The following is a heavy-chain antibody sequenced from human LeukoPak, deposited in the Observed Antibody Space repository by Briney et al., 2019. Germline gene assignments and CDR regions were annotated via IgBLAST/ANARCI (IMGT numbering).Heavy chain of an antibody. CDR3: AKVMDRDIVATIRLGSQYYFDY. V-gene: IGHV3-30*02. J-gene: IGHJ4*02. Sequence: PGGSLRLSCAASGFTFSSYGMHWVRQAPGKGLEWVAFIRPDGDNKYYADSVKGRFTISRDNSKNTLYLQLNSLRAEDTAVYYCAKVMDRDIVATIRLGSQYYFDYWGQGTLVTVSS. CDR2: IRPDGDNK. D-gene: IGHD5-12*01. CDR1: GFTFSSYG.